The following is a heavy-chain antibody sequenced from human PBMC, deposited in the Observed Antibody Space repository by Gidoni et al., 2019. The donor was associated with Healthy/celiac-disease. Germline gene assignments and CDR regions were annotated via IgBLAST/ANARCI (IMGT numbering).Heavy chain of an antibody. CDR1: GGSISSYY. D-gene: IGHD6-13*01. Sequence: QVQLQESGPGLVKPSETLSLTCTVSGGSISSYYWSWIRQPPGKGLEWIGYIYYSGSTNYNPSLKSRVTISVDTSKNQFSLKLSSVTAADTAVYYCARHVRGSSSWSQYYYYYYGMDVWGQGTTVTVSS. V-gene: IGHV4-59*08. CDR2: IYYSGST. J-gene: IGHJ6*02. CDR3: ARHVRGSSSWSQYYYYYYGMDV.